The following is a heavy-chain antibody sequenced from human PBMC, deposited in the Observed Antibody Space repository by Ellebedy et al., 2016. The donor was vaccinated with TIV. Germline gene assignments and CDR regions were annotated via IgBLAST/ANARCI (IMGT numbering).Heavy chain of an antibody. D-gene: IGHD3-10*01. CDR2: INIDGSGT. CDR3: ARDPDAFGDQYFDL. Sequence: GESLKISCAASGFTFSNYWMHWVRQAPGKGLVWVSQINIDGSGTNYADSVKGRFSISRDNSKNTLDLQMNNLRTEDTAVYYCARDPDAFGDQYFDLWGQGTLVIVSS. V-gene: IGHV3-74*01. CDR1: GFTFSNYW. J-gene: IGHJ5*01.